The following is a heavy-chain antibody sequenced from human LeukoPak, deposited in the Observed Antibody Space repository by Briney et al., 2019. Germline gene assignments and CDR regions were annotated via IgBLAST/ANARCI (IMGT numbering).Heavy chain of an antibody. Sequence: PGGSLRLSCAASGFAFSSYEMNWVLQAPGKVLELVSYISGSDNAIYYADSVKCRFTISRDNSKNTLYLQMNSLRAEDTAVYYCAKDLYTGSWYYGMDVWGQGTTVTVSS. CDR3: AKDLYTGSWYYGMDV. D-gene: IGHD6-6*01. J-gene: IGHJ6*02. CDR1: GFAFSSYE. CDR2: ISGSDNAI. V-gene: IGHV3-48*03.